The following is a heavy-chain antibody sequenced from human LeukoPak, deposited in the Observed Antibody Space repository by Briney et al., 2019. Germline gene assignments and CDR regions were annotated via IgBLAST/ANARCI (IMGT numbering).Heavy chain of an antibody. J-gene: IGHJ4*02. V-gene: IGHV1-8*02. D-gene: IGHD3-10*01. CDR1: GGTFSSYA. Sequence: ASVKVSCKASGGTFSSYAVSWVRQAPGQGLEWMGWMNPNSGNTGYAQKFQGRVTMTRNTSISTAYMELSSLRSEDTAVYYCARGLLYGSGSYYFDYWGQGTLVTVSS. CDR2: MNPNSGNT. CDR3: ARGLLYGSGSYYFDY.